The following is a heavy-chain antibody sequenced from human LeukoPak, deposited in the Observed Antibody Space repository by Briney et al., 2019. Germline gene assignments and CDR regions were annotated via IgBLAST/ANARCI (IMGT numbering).Heavy chain of an antibody. CDR2: IHYSGSS. J-gene: IGHJ3*02. V-gene: IGHV4-4*02. CDR3: ARNGAFDI. CDR1: GGFISTNNW. Sequence: ASGTLSLTCAVSGGFISTNNWWSWVRQPPGRGLEWIGEIHYSGSSNYNPSLKSRVTISVDTSKNQFSPKLSSVTAADTAVYHCARNGAFDIWGQGTMVTVSS.